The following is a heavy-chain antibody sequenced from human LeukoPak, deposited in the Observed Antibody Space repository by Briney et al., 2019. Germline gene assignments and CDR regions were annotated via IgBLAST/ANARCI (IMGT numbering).Heavy chain of an antibody. CDR3: ARDLRHPVGGTSY. D-gene: IGHD4-23*01. V-gene: IGHV3-21*01. J-gene: IGHJ4*02. CDR1: GFTVSSNY. Sequence: GGSLRLSCAPSGFTVSSNYMSWVRQAPGKGLEWVSSISPSSNYIYYADSVKGRFTISRDNAKTSLYLQMNSLRAEDTAVYYCARDLRHPVGGTSYWGQGTLVSVSS. CDR2: ISPSSNYI.